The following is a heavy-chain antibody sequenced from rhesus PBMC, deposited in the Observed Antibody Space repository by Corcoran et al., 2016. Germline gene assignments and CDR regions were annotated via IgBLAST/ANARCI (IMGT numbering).Heavy chain of an antibody. Sequence: EVQLVESGGGLGQHGGSRRLSCAASGFTFNTYGLHWVRQAPGKGLNCVAVRSSAGTRISCAASRKDRFTISRDNSKNVLYLQMNNLKLDDTALYYCTRFDYWGRGVRVTVSS. CDR2: RSSAGTRI. J-gene: IGHJ4*01. CDR3: TRFDY. V-gene: IGHV3-54*02. CDR1: GFTFNTYG.